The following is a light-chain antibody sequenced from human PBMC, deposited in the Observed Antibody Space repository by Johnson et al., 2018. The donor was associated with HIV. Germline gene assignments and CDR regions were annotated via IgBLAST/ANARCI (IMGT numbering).Light chain of an antibody. CDR1: SSNIGNNY. Sequence: QSVLTQPPSVSAAPGQKVTISCSGSSSNIGNNYVSWYQQLPGTAPKLLIYDNNKRPSGIPDRFSGSKSGTSATLGITGLQTEDEADYNCETWDNSLTTGAVFGTGTKVTGL. CDR3: ETWDNSLTTGAV. V-gene: IGLV1-51*01. CDR2: DNN. J-gene: IGLJ1*01.